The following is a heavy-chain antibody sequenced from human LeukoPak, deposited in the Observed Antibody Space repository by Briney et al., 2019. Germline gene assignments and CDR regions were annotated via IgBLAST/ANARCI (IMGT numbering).Heavy chain of an antibody. D-gene: IGHD3-10*01. CDR1: GLTFSNYW. CDR3: ALNPDYYGSGSFDY. J-gene: IGHJ4*02. Sequence: GGSLRLSRAASGLTFSNYWMSWVRQAPGKGLEWVADIKQDGTKEYYLDSVKGRFTISRDNAKNSLFLQMNSLRAEDTAVYYCALNPDYYGSGSFDYWGQGTLVTVSS. V-gene: IGHV3-7*01. CDR2: IKQDGTKE.